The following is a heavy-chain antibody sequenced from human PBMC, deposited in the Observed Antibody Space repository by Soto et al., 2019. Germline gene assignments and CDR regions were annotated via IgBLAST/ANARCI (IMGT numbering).Heavy chain of an antibody. V-gene: IGHV5-51*01. J-gene: IGHJ6*01. CDR2: IYPGGSDT. D-gene: IGHD4-17*01. CDR3: ARAYGDYVYYYYGMDV. Sequence: GACLKVGCKSAWYNGAYHWIGWVRQMPRKGLEWMGIIYPGGSDTRYSPSFQGQVTISADKSISTAYLQWSSLKASDTAMYYCARAYGDYVYYYYGMDVWGEGTTVSVPS. CDR1: WYNGAYHW.